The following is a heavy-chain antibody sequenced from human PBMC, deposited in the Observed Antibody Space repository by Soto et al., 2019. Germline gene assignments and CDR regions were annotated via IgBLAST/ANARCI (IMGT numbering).Heavy chain of an antibody. V-gene: IGHV4-30-4*01. D-gene: IGHD3-3*01. CDR1: GGSISSGDYY. Sequence: SETLSLTCTVSGGSISSGDYYWSWIRQPPGKGLEWIGYSYYSGSTYYNPSLKSRVTISVDTSKNQFSLKLSSVTAADKAVYYCARGSGAYAFWSGHRYYYGMDVWGHGTTVTVS. J-gene: IGHJ6*02. CDR3: ARGSGAYAFWSGHRYYYGMDV. CDR2: SYYSGST.